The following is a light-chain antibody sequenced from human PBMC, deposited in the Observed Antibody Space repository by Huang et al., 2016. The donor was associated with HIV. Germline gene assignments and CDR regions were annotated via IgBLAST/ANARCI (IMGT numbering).Light chain of an antibody. CDR2: DAS. CDR1: QTINSY. CDR3: QQTYSSPRP. J-gene: IGKJ1*01. Sequence: DIQMTQSPSSLSASVGDRVTITCRASQTINSYMQWYQQKPVKAPQLLIYDASNLQSGVPSWFSGGGSWTDFTLTISSLQPEDFATYYCQQTYSSPRPFGQGTKVDIK. V-gene: IGKV1-39*01.